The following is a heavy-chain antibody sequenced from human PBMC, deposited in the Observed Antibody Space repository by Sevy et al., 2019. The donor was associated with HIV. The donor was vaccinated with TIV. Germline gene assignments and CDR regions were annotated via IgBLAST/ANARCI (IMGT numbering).Heavy chain of an antibody. J-gene: IGHJ4*02. D-gene: IGHD2-15*01. CDR3: ARAFCTSGRCYSLAY. CDR2: ISPHTGDT. Sequence: ASVKVSCKVSGYTFSIYRITWVRQAPGQGLEWMGWISPHTGDTKFAENFQVRVTMSTDTSTATAYMELSSLRSDDTAVYYCARAFCTSGRCYSLAYWGQGTLVTVSS. CDR1: GYTFSIYR. V-gene: IGHV1-18*01.